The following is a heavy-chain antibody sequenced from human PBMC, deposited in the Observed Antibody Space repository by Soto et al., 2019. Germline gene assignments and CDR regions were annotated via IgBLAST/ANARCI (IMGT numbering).Heavy chain of an antibody. Sequence: EVQLVESGGGLVQSGGSLTLSCASSGFTFKNYWMHWVRQAPGKGLEWLATIKPDATVTAYGVSGRGRFSVSRDNTNSLLSLQMNPLRADDPAVYYCAQDGDGGWHFDHWGQGTLVNVSS. CDR3: AQDGDGGWHFDH. V-gene: IGHV3-7*03. CDR1: GFTFKNYW. CDR2: IKPDATVT. J-gene: IGHJ4*02. D-gene: IGHD3-16*01.